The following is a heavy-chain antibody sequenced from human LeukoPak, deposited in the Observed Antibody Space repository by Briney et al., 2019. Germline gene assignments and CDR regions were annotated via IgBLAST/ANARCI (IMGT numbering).Heavy chain of an antibody. CDR1: GGSISSSSYY. J-gene: IGHJ4*02. D-gene: IGHD3-10*01. CDR2: IYYSGST. V-gene: IGHV4-39*07. Sequence: SETLSLTCTVSGGSISSSSYYWGWIRQPPGKGLEWIGSIYYSGSTYYNPSLKSRVTMSVDTSKNQFSLKLSSVTAADTAVYYCARDIGFGEPFDYWGQGTLVTVSS. CDR3: ARDIGFGEPFDY.